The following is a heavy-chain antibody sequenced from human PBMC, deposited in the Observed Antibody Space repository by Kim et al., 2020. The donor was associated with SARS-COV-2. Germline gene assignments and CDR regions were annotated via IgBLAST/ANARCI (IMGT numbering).Heavy chain of an antibody. D-gene: IGHD2-2*01. CDR3: ARGLRGIAERVLGVVRASRGSNWCDP. J-gene: IGHJ5*02. Sequence: ASVKVSCKASGYTFTSYDINWVRQATGQGLEWMGWMNPNSGNTGYAQKFQGRVTMTRNTSISTAYMELSSLRSEDTAVYYCARGLRGIAERVLGVVRASRGSNWCDPWGQGTLVTVSS. CDR2: MNPNSGNT. CDR1: GYTFTSYD. V-gene: IGHV1-8*01.